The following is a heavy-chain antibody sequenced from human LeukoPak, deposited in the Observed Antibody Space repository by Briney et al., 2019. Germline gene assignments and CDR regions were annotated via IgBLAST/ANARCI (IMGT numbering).Heavy chain of an antibody. CDR2: INHSGST. J-gene: IGHJ4*02. D-gene: IGHD2-2*01. CDR3: AGWRSTRYCSSTSCYPREAFDY. Sequence: PSETLSLTCAVYGGSFSGYYWSWIRQPPGKGLEWIGEINHSGSTNYNPSLKSRVTMSVDTSKNQFSLKLSSVTAADTAVYYCAGWRSTRYCSSTSCYPREAFDYWGQGTLVTVSS. CDR1: GGSFSGYY. V-gene: IGHV4-34*01.